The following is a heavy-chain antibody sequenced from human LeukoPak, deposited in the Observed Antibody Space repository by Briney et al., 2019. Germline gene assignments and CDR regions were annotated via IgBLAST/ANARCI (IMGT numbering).Heavy chain of an antibody. D-gene: IGHD2-2*01. CDR3: ARDFLVPAAPYNWFDP. Sequence: ASVKVSCKASGYTFTGYYMHWVRQALGQGLEWMGRINPNSGGTNYAQKFQGRVTMTRDTSISTAYMELSRLRSDNTAVYYCARDFLVPAAPYNWFDPWGQGTLVTVSS. J-gene: IGHJ5*02. V-gene: IGHV1-2*06. CDR1: GYTFTGYY. CDR2: INPNSGGT.